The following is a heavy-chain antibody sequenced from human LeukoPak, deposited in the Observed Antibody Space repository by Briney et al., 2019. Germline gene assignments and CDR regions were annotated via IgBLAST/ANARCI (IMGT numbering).Heavy chain of an antibody. CDR1: GGSITSYY. CDR3: AQKAPFSPGYSQH. D-gene: IGHD2/OR15-2a*01. V-gene: IGHV4-59*01. J-gene: IGHJ1*01. CDR2: IYHSGTT. Sequence: SETLSLTCTVSGGSITSYYWTWIRQPPGKGLEWIGYIYHSGTTNYNPSLKSRVTISVDTSKNQFSLKLSSVTAADTAVYYCAQKAPFSPGYSQHWGQGTLVTASS.